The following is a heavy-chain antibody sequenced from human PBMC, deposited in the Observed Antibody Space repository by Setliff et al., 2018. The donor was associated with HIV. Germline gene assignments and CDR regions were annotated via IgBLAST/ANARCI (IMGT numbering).Heavy chain of an antibody. CDR1: GGSISSCDYN. V-gene: IGHV4-39*01. D-gene: IGHD1-26*01. J-gene: IGHJ5*02. Sequence: TSETLSLTCTVSGGSISSCDYNWGWIRQPPGKGLEWIANIYYTGRTYYNPSLKSRVTISVDTSKNQFSLKVTSLTASDTAVYYCARYRRGAEWFDPWGQGTLVTVSS. CDR3: ARYRRGAEWFDP. CDR2: IYYTGRT.